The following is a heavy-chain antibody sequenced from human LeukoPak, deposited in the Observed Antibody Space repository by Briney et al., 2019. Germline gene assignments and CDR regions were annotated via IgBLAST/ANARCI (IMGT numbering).Heavy chain of an antibody. CDR1: GGSNSGNY. D-gene: IGHD6-13*01. CDR3: ARERYSSSWFDY. J-gene: IGHJ4*02. CDR2: IYYSGST. Sequence: SETLSLTCAVSGGSNSGNYWSWIRQPPGKGLEWIGYIYYSGSTNYNPSLKSRVTISVDTSKNQFSLKLSSVTAADTAVYYCARERYSSSWFDYWGQGTLVTVSS. V-gene: IGHV4-59*01.